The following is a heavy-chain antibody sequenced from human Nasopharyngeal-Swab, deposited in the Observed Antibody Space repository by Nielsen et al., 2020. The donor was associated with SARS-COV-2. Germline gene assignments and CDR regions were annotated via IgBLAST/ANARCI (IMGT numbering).Heavy chain of an antibody. CDR3: ARAGVATSYYYYYGMDV. D-gene: IGHD5-12*01. CDR2: IGTAGDT. CDR1: GFTFSSYD. Sequence: GESLKISCAASGFTFSSYDMHWVRQPTGKGLEWVSAIGTAGDTYYPGSVKGRFTISRENAKNSLYLQMNSLRAGDTAVYYCARAGVATSYYYYYGMDVWGQGTTVTVSS. V-gene: IGHV3-13*01. J-gene: IGHJ6*02.